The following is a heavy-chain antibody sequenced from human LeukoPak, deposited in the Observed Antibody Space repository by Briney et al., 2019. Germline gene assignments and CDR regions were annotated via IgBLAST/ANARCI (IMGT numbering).Heavy chain of an antibody. V-gene: IGHV3-30*02. CDR3: ARGGPSSGYFDY. J-gene: IGHJ4*02. D-gene: IGHD3-22*01. CDR1: GFTFSSYG. CDR2: IRYDGSNK. Sequence: PGGSLRLSCAASGFTFSSYGMHWVRQAPGKGLEWVAFIRYDGSNKYYADSVKGRFTISRDNSKNTLYLQMNSLRAEDTAVYYCARGGPSSGYFDYWGQGTLVTVSS.